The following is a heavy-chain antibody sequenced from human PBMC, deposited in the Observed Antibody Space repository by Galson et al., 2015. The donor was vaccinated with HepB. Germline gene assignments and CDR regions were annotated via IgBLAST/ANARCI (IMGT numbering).Heavy chain of an antibody. J-gene: IGHJ6*02. D-gene: IGHD6-13*01. CDR2: INTNTGNP. CDR1: GYTFTSYA. Sequence: SVKVSCKASGYTFTSYAMNWVRQAPGQGLEWMGWINTNTGNPTYAQGFTGRFVFSLDTSVSTAYLQISSLKAEDTAVYYCARDLPFSLKYSSWYRYGMNVWGQGTTVTVSS. V-gene: IGHV7-4-1*02. CDR3: ARDLPFSLKYSSWYRYGMNV.